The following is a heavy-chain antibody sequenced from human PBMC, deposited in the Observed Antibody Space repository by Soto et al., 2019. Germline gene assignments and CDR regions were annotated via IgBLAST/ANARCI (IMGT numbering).Heavy chain of an antibody. D-gene: IGHD3-16*01. CDR3: ARTPMMTCGGGGVGWFDP. J-gene: IGHJ5*02. V-gene: IGHV1-2*04. Sequence: QVQLVQSGAEVKKPGASVKVSCKASGYTFTGYYMHWVRQAPGQGLEWMGWINPNSGGTNYAQKFQGWVTMTRDTSIGTAELELSRLRSDDTAVDYCARTPMMTCGGGGVGWFDPWGQGTLVTVSS. CDR2: INPNSGGT. CDR1: GYTFTGYY.